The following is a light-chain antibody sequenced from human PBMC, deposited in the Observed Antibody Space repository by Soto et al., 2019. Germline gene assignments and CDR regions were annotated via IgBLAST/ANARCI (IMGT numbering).Light chain of an antibody. CDR2: EVY. J-gene: IGLJ2*01. CDR1: NSDVGGYNV. CDR3: SAYAGSNSFVV. V-gene: IGLV2-8*01. Sequence: QSALTQPPSASGSPGQSVTISCTGTNSDVGGYNVVSWYQQYPGKVPKLMIYEVYKRPSGVPARFSGSKSANTASLTVSGLQSEDEADYYCSAYAGSNSFVVFGGGTKLTVL.